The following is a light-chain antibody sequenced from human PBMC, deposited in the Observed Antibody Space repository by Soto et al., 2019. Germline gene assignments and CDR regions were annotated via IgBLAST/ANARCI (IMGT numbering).Light chain of an antibody. CDR1: QSITNY. Sequence: DIQMAQSPSSLSVSVGDRVTMTCRASQSITNYLNWYQQKPGKAPKLLVYAASSLQSGVPSRFSGNGSGTDFTLTITSLQPEDFASYYCHQSDSYPYTFGQGTKLEIK. CDR2: AAS. V-gene: IGKV1-39*01. J-gene: IGKJ2*01. CDR3: HQSDSYPYT.